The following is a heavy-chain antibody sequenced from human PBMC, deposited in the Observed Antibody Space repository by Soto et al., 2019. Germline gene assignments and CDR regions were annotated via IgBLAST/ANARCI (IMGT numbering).Heavy chain of an antibody. Sequence: PGGSLRLSCAASGFTFSSDSMNWVPQAPGKGLEWVSSISSSSSYIYYADSVKGRFTISRDNAKNSLYLQMNSLRAEDTAVYYCARDPTAVTSRFDPWGQGTLVTVSS. V-gene: IGHV3-21*01. CDR1: GFTFSSDS. J-gene: IGHJ5*02. D-gene: IGHD4-4*01. CDR3: ARDPTAVTSRFDP. CDR2: ISSSSSYI.